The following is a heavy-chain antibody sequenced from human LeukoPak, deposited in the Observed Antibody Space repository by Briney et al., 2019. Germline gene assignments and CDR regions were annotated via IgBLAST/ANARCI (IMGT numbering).Heavy chain of an antibody. CDR3: ASLWEFVVLPSQDV. Sequence: GGSLRLSCAASGFPSSSYATSWLRQAPGKGLEWVSGISGSGVSTYYADSVRGRFTISRDNSKKTLHLQMNSLRDEDTAVYYCASLWEFVVLPSQDVWGKGTTVTVSS. CDR2: ISGSGVST. D-gene: IGHD2-8*01. V-gene: IGHV3-23*01. CDR1: GFPSSSYA. J-gene: IGHJ6*04.